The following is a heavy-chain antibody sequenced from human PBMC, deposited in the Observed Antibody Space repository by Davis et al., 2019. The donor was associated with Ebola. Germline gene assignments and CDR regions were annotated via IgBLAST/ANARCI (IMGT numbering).Heavy chain of an antibody. V-gene: IGHV1-69*04. J-gene: IGHJ5*02. Sequence: AASVKVSCKASGGTFSSYAISWVRQAPGQGLEWMGRIIPILGIANYAQKFQGRVTITADKSTSTAYMELSSLRSEDTAVYYCARDGSEQLAGDNWFDPWGQGTLVTVSS. CDR3: ARDGSEQLAGDNWFDP. CDR1: GGTFSSYA. D-gene: IGHD6-6*01. CDR2: IIPILGIA.